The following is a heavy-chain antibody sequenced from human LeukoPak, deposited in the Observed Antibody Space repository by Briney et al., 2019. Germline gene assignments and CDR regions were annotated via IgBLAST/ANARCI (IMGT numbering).Heavy chain of an antibody. Sequence: SVKVSCKASGGTFSSYAISWVRQAPGQGLEWMGGIITIFGTANYAQKFQGRVTITADESTSTAYMELSSLRSEDTAVYYCARGRGRGMIESPGGYYYYMDVWGKGTTVTVSS. D-gene: IGHD3-22*01. V-gene: IGHV1-69*13. CDR1: GGTFSSYA. J-gene: IGHJ6*03. CDR2: IITIFGTA. CDR3: ARGRGRGMIESPGGYYYYMDV.